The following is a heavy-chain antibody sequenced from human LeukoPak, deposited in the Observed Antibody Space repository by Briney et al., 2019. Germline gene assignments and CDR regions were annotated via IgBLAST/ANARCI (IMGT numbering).Heavy chain of an antibody. CDR2: IGGSGGST. D-gene: IGHD1-26*01. CDR1: GFTFSSHA. Sequence: PGGSLRLSCAASGFTFSSHAMNWVRQAPGKGLEWVAGIGGSGGSTYYADSVKGRFTISRDNSRNMLYLHMTSLRGDDTAIYYCAKDRTYYPGELDYWGQGTLVTVSS. CDR3: AKDRTYYPGELDY. J-gene: IGHJ4*02. V-gene: IGHV3-23*01.